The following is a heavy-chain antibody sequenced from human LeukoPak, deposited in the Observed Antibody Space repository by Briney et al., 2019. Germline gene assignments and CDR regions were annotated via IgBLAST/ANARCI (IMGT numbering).Heavy chain of an antibody. CDR2: ITVYNGNT. Sequence: ASVKVSCKASGYTFTSYYMHWVRQAPGQGLEWMGWITVYNGNTDYAQKVKGRATMTTDTPTSTAYMELRSLRSDDTAVYYCARMGYYGSGSISDAFDIWGQGTMVTVSS. D-gene: IGHD3-10*01. V-gene: IGHV1-18*04. J-gene: IGHJ3*02. CDR3: ARMGYYGSGSISDAFDI. CDR1: GYTFTSYY.